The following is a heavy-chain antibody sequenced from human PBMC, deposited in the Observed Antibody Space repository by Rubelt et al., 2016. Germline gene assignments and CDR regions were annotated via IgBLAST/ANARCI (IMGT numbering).Heavy chain of an antibody. CDR2: DGNKK. J-gene: IGHJ6*02. Sequence: DGNKKYYADSVKGRFTISRDNAKNSLYLQMNSLRAEDTAVYYCARDVGYQLLTGRPSYGMDVWGQGTTVTVSS. D-gene: IGHD2-2*01. CDR3: ARDVGYQLLTGRPSYGMDV. V-gene: IGHV3-7*01.